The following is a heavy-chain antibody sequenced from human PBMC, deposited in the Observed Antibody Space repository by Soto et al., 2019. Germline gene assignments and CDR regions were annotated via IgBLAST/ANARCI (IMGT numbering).Heavy chain of an antibody. J-gene: IGHJ4*02. CDR3: AMSGYDFWSGYSYYFDY. CDR2: ISGSGGST. D-gene: IGHD3-3*01. V-gene: IGHV3-23*01. CDR1: GFTFSSYA. Sequence: EVQLLESGGGLVQPGGSLRLSCAASGFTFSSYAMSWVRQAPGKGLEWVSAISGSGGSTYYADSVKGRFTISRDNSKNTLYLQMNSLRAEDTAVYYCAMSGYDFWSGYSYYFDYCGQGTLVTVSS.